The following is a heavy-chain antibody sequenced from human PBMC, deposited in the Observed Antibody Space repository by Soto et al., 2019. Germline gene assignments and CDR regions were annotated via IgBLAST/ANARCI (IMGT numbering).Heavy chain of an antibody. CDR1: GFTFSSYR. J-gene: IGHJ3*01. Sequence: GGGLRLSCVSPGFTFSSYRIPWGRQTPGKGLEWVSGLGWNSGDIDYADFVKGRFTISRDNAKNSLYLQMNSLRAEDTAMYYCARGDRGAFDLWGQGTMVTVSS. CDR2: LGWNSGDI. D-gene: IGHD2-21*02. CDR3: ARGDRGAFDL. V-gene: IGHV3-9*01.